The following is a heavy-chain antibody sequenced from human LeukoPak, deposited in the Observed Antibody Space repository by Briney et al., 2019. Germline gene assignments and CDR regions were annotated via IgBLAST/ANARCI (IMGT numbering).Heavy chain of an antibody. V-gene: IGHV3-23*01. J-gene: IGHJ6*03. CDR3: AKRRGLELLYYYYMDV. Sequence: GGSLRLSCAASGFTFSSYAMSWVRQAPGKGLEWVSAISGSGGSTYYADSVKGRFTISRDNSKNTLYLQMNSLRAEDTAVYYCAKRRGLELLYYYYMDVWGKGATVTVSS. D-gene: IGHD1-7*01. CDR2: ISGSGGST. CDR1: GFTFSSYA.